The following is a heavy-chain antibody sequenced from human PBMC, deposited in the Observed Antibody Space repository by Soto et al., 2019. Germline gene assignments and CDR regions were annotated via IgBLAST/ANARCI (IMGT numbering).Heavy chain of an antibody. V-gene: IGHV3-23*01. CDR1: GFTFSSYA. Sequence: GGSLRLSCEASGFTFSSYAMYWVRQAPGKGLEWVSSISNGDINTYYADSVKGRFTISRDTSNGIAYLQMNSLNIEDSAVYYCSGAESPDTAYFSLYWGQGTPVTVSS. D-gene: IGHD1-26*01. J-gene: IGHJ4*02. CDR2: ISNGDINT. CDR3: SGAESPDTAYFSLY.